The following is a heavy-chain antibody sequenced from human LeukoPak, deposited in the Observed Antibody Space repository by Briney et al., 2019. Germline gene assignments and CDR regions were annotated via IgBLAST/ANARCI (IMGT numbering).Heavy chain of an antibody. J-gene: IGHJ4*02. D-gene: IGHD3/OR15-3a*01. CDR1: GFTFSNAW. CDR3: TATVALDGLGDY. V-gene: IGHV3-15*01. CDR2: IKSKTDGGTT. Sequence: GGSLRLSCAASGFTFSNAWMSWVRQAPGKGLEWVGRIKSKTDGGTTDYAAPVKGRFTISRDDSKNTLYLQMNSLKTEDTAVYYCTATVALDGLGDYWGQGTLVTVSS.